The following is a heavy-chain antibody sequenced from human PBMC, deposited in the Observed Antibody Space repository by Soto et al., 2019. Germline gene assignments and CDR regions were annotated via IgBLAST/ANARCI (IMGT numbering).Heavy chain of an antibody. CDR1: PGSFSRYY. CDR3: ARASLSTMVRGVTHNEYYYCLDV. Sequence: SETRSRTCAVYPGSFSRYYWRCIRQPPGKGLDWIGENNHSGSTNYNPSLKSRVTISVDTSKNHCSLKTSSVTAADTAVYYCARASLSTMVRGVTHNEYYYCLDVWAQGTTVT. D-gene: IGHD3-10*01. V-gene: IGHV4-34*01. CDR2: NNHSGST. J-gene: IGHJ6*02.